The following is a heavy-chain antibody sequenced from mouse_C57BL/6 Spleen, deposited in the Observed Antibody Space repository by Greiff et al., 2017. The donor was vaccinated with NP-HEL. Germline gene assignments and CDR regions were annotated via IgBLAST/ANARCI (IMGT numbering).Heavy chain of an antibody. J-gene: IGHJ2*01. Sequence: QVQLQQPGAELVMPGASVKLSCKASGYTFTSYWMHWVKQRPGQGLEWIGEIDPSDSYTNYNQKFKGKSTLTVDKSSSTAYMQLSSLTSEDSAVYYCARKGEIYYDYDFDYWGQGTTLTVSS. CDR2: IDPSDSYT. D-gene: IGHD2-4*01. V-gene: IGHV1-69*01. CDR3: ARKGEIYYDYDFDY. CDR1: GYTFTSYW.